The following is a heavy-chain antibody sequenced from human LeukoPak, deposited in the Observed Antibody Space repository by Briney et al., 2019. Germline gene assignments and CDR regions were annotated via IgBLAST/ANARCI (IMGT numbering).Heavy chain of an antibody. CDR1: GFTFSSYA. V-gene: IGHV3-23*01. J-gene: IGHJ4*02. D-gene: IGHD3-10*01. Sequence: GGSLRLSCAASGFTFSSYAMGWVRQAPGKGLEWVSAISGSGGSTFYADSVKGRFTISRDNSKNTLYLQMNSLRAEDTAVYYCAKEYDSGGYGANFDYWGQGTLVTVSS. CDR3: AKEYDSGGYGANFDY. CDR2: ISGSGGST.